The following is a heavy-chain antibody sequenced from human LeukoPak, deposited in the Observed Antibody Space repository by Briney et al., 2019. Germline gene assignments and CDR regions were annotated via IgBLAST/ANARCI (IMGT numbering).Heavy chain of an antibody. CDR3: ARPAHMGLRYFDWLSYPEDY. V-gene: IGHV3-7*01. D-gene: IGHD3-9*01. J-gene: IGHJ4*02. CDR2: IKQDGSDN. Sequence: GGSLRLSCAASGFTFSSYWMSWVRQAPGRGLEWVANIKQDGSDNYYVDSVKGRFTISRDNAKNSLYLQMDSLRAEATAVYYCARPAHMGLRYFDWLSYPEDYWGQGTLVTVSS. CDR1: GFTFSSYW.